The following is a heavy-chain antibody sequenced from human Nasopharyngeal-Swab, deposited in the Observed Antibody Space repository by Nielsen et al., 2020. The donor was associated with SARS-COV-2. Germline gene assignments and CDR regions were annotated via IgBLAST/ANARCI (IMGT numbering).Heavy chain of an antibody. J-gene: IGHJ6*02. V-gene: IGHV1-69*04. D-gene: IGHD1-26*01. CDR2: IIPILGIA. CDR1: GGTFSSYA. CDR3: ARRIEWEPDV. Sequence: SVKVSCKASGGTFSSYAISWVRQAPGQGLEWMGRIIPILGIANYAQKFQGRVTITADKSTSTAYMELSSLRSEDTAVYYCARRIEWEPDVWDQGTTVTVSS.